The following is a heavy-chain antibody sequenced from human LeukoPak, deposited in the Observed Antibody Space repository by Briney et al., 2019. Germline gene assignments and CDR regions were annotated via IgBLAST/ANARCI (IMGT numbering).Heavy chain of an antibody. CDR1: GITFSIYT. CDR3: AKDFFPQYEGGYDPPGVIFDY. V-gene: IGHV3-30*04. Sequence: PGGSLRLSCAASGITFSIYTMHWVRQAPGKGLEWVAAISYDGNNEYYADSVKGRFTISRDNSKNTLYLQMNSLRAEDTAVYYCAKDFFPQYEGGYDPPGVIFDYWGQGTLVTDSS. CDR2: ISYDGNNE. D-gene: IGHD5-12*01. J-gene: IGHJ4*02.